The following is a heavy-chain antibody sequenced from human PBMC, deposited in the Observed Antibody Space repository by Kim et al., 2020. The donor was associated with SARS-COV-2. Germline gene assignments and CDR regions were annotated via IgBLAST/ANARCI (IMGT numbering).Heavy chain of an antibody. Sequence: GGSLRLSCAASGFTFSNYAMSWVRQAPGKGLECVSSISDNGYITFHTDSVEGRFIISRDNSKNMLSLHMNSLRAEDTAVYCCAKFYRNSEGVTQYFFDS. D-gene: IGHD4-4*01. CDR1: GFTFSNYA. J-gene: IGHJ4*01. V-gene: IGHV3-23*01. CDR3: AKFYRNSEGVTQYFFDS. CDR2: ISDNGYIT.